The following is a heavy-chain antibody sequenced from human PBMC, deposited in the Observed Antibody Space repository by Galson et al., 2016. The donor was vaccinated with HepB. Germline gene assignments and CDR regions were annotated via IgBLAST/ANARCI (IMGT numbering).Heavy chain of an antibody. D-gene: IGHD6-19*01. Sequence: ETLSLTCTVSGDSISSSSYYWGWIRQPPGKALEWIRSIYYSGGSFHNPSLKSRVTISINTSKDQFSLKLASVTAADTAVYYCVRDSGWPGVSFDYWGQGSLVTVSS. CDR1: GDSISSSSYY. V-gene: IGHV4-39*07. CDR2: IYYSGGS. CDR3: VRDSGWPGVSFDY. J-gene: IGHJ4*02.